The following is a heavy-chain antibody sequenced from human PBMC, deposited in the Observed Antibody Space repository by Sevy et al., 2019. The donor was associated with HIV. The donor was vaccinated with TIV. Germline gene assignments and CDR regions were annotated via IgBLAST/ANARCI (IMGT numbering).Heavy chain of an antibody. D-gene: IGHD4-17*01. J-gene: IGHJ4*02. CDR2: INPSGGST. CDR3: AREKSDDYGDSRAFDY. Sequence: ASVKVSCKASGYTFTSYYMHWVRQAPGQGLEWMGIINPSGGSTSYAQKFQGRVTMTMDTSTSTVYMELSSLRSEDTAVYYCAREKSDDYGDSRAFDYWGQGTLVTVSS. CDR1: GYTFTSYY. V-gene: IGHV1-46*01.